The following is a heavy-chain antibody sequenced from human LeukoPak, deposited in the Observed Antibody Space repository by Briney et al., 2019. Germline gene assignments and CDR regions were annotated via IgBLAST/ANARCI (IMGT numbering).Heavy chain of an antibody. D-gene: IGHD2-15*01. Sequence: GGSLRLSCAASGFTFSSYEMNWVRQAPGKGLESVAYISSSGSTIYYADSVKGRFTISRDNAKNSLYLQMNSLRAEDTAVYYCARVSGPFYYYYGMDVWGQGTTVTVSS. CDR3: ARVSGPFYYYYGMDV. CDR2: ISSSGSTI. J-gene: IGHJ6*02. V-gene: IGHV3-48*03. CDR1: GFTFSSYE.